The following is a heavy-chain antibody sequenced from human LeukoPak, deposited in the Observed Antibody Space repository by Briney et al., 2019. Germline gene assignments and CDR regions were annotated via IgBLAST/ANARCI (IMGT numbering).Heavy chain of an antibody. CDR2: IWYDGSNK. V-gene: IGHV3-33*01. CDR1: GFTFSSYG. J-gene: IGHJ4*02. Sequence: GGSLRLSCAASGFTFSSYGMHWVRQAPGKGLEWVAVIWYDGSNKYYADSVKGRFTISRDNSKNTLYLQMNSLRAEDTAVYFCARGWDHFDFWGQGTLVTVSS. CDR3: ARGWDHFDF. D-gene: IGHD1-26*01.